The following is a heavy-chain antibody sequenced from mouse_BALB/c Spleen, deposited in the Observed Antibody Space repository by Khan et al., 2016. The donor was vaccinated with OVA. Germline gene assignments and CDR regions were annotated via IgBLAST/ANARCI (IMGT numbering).Heavy chain of an antibody. CDR3: AKNYASWFAY. CDR1: GYTFTDYV. Sequence: QVQLKQSGPELVKPGASVKMSCKASGYTFTDYVINWVKQRTGQGLEWIGEIYPGSGTTYYNEKFKGKATLTADKSSNTAYMQLSSLTSEDCAVYFCAKNYASWFAYWGQGTLVTVSA. V-gene: IGHV1-77*01. CDR2: IYPGSGTT. J-gene: IGHJ3*01.